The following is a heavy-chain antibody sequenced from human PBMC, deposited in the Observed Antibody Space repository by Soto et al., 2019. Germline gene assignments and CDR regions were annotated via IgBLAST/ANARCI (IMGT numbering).Heavy chain of an antibody. V-gene: IGHV3-64*01. CDR2: ISSNGGST. J-gene: IGHJ4*02. CDR1: GFTFSSYA. CDR3: ARQSYSSYYFDY. D-gene: IGHD6-13*01. Sequence: EVQLAESGGGLVQPGGSLRLSCAASGFTFSSYAMHWVRQAPGKGLEYVSAISSNGGSTYYANSVKGRFTISRDNSKNTLYLQMGSLRAEDMAVYYCARQSYSSYYFDYWGQGTLVTVSS.